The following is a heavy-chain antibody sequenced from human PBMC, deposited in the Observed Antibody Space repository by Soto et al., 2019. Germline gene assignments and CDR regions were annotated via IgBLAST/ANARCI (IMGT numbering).Heavy chain of an antibody. D-gene: IGHD3-22*01. CDR1: GYTFTSYY. V-gene: IGHV1-46*01. CDR2: INPSCGRP. Sequence: ASVKVSCKASGYTFTSYYMHWVRQAPGQGLECMGIINPSCGRPSYAQKFQGRVTMTRXTXXSXXXMXLXXLRSEDTAVYCCARAQDSSGYRDAFDIWGQGTMVTVSS. CDR3: ARAQDSSGYRDAFDI. J-gene: IGHJ3*02.